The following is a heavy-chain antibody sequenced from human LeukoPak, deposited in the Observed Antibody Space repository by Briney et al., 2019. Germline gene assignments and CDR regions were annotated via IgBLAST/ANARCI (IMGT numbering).Heavy chain of an antibody. CDR2: IGTEDDT. CDR1: GFTLRNYD. D-gene: IGHD2-8*02. CDR3: ARGRFVLVPSLERWYFDL. J-gene: IGHJ2*01. Sequence: PGGSLRLSCTASGFTLRNYDMHRVRQTTEKGLEWVSGIGTEDDTFYPDSVKGRFTISRENAKNSFYLQMNSLRAGDTAVYYCARGRFVLVPSLERWYFDLWGRGTLVTVSS. V-gene: IGHV3-13*01.